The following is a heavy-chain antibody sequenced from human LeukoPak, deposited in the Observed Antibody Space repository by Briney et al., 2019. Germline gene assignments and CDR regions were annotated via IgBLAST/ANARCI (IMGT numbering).Heavy chain of an antibody. D-gene: IGHD2-15*01. J-gene: IGHJ3*02. V-gene: IGHV3-13*01. CDR2: IGTAGDT. Sequence: PGGSLRLSCAASRFTFSSYDMHWVRQATGKGLEWVSAIGTAGDTYYPGSVKGRFTISRENAKNSSYLQMNSLRAGDTAVYYCARQVEGAFDIWGQGTMVTVSS. CDR3: ARQVEGAFDI. CDR1: RFTFSSYD.